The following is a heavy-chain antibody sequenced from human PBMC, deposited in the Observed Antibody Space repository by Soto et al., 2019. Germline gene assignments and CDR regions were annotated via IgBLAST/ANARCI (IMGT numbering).Heavy chain of an antibody. D-gene: IGHD6-19*01. CDR1: GFTFSSYW. CDR3: ARDQTVAGPTTFDY. CDR2: IDNAGSGT. V-gene: IGHV3-74*01. J-gene: IGHJ4*02. Sequence: GGSLRLSCAASGFTFSSYWMHWVRQTPGKGLVWVSRIDNAGSGTTYADSVKGRFTISRGNAKNTLYLQMNSLRAEDTAVYYCARDQTVAGPTTFDYCGQGTLVTVSS.